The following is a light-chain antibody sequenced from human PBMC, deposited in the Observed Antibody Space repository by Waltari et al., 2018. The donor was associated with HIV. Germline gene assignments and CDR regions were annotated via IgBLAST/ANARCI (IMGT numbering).Light chain of an antibody. J-gene: IGLJ1*01. Sequence: QSALTQPASVSGSPGQSITIPCAGTSSDVGGYNYVSWYQQHPGKAPKLMIYDVSKRPSGVSNRFSGSKSGNTASLTISGLQAEDEADYYCCSYARTSTYVFGTGTKVTVL. CDR2: DVS. CDR3: CSYARTSTYV. CDR1: SSDVGGYNY. V-gene: IGLV2-23*02.